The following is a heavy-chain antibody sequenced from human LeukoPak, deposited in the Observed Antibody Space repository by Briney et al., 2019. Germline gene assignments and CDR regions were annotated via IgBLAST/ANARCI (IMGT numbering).Heavy chain of an antibody. V-gene: IGHV3-33*01. CDR3: ARGAGSVYYDFWSGSGYPNYGMDV. Sequence: PGRSLRLSCAASGFTFSSYGMHWVRQAPGKGLEWVAVIWYDGSNKYYADSVKGRFTISRDNSKNTLYLQMNSLRAEDTAVYYCARGAGSVYYDFWSGSGYPNYGMDVWGQGTTVTVSS. CDR2: IWYDGSNK. CDR1: GFTFSSYG. J-gene: IGHJ6*02. D-gene: IGHD3-3*01.